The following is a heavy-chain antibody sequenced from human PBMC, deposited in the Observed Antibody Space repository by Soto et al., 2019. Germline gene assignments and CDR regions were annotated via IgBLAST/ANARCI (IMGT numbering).Heavy chain of an antibody. J-gene: IGHJ4*02. Sequence: ASVKVSCKASGCTFTNYAMHWVRQAPGQRLEWMGWINAGNGNTKYSQKFQGRVTITRDTSASTAYMELSSLRSEDTAVYYCASGYDSSGSFDYWGQGTLVTVSS. CDR3: ASGYDSSGSFDY. CDR1: GCTFTNYA. D-gene: IGHD5-12*01. V-gene: IGHV1-3*01. CDR2: INAGNGNT.